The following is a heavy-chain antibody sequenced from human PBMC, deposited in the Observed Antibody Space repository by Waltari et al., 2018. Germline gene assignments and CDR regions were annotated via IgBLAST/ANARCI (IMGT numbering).Heavy chain of an antibody. CDR3: ATVLGAAPATRVT. V-gene: IGHV7-4-1*02. CDR2: INTNTGHP. J-gene: IGHJ4*02. D-gene: IGHD6-13*01. Sequence: QVQLVQSGSELKKPGASVNIPCKASGNTYNLYAINWVRQAPGQGLEWMGWINTNTGHPSYAQGFTRRFVPSFDTSVNTAFLQINSLKADDTAMYYCATVLGAAPATRVTWGQGTLVTVSS. CDR1: GNTYNLYA.